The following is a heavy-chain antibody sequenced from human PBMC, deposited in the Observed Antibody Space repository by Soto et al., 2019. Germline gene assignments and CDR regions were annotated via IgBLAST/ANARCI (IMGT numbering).Heavy chain of an antibody. CDR3: AGGSGDGWYFDL. CDR2: ISSSSSYI. D-gene: IGHD3-10*01. V-gene: IGHV3-21*01. Sequence: EVQLVESGGGLVKPGGSLRLSCAASGFTFSSYSMNWVRQAPGKGLEWVSSISSSSSYIYYADSVKGRFTISRDNAKNSLYLQMNSLRAEDTAVYYCAGGSGDGWYFDLWGRGTLVTVSS. CDR1: GFTFSSYS. J-gene: IGHJ2*01.